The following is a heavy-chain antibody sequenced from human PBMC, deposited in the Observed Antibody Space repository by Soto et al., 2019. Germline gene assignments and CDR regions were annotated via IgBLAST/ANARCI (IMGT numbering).Heavy chain of an antibody. CDR3: ASTVTIFGVVIPRHFDY. J-gene: IGHJ4*02. V-gene: IGHV1-69*13. CDR1: GGTFSSYA. Sequence: SVKVSCKASGGTFSSYAISWVRQAPGQGLEWMGGIIPIFGTANYAQKFQGRVTITADESTSTAYMELSSLRSEDTAVYYCASTVTIFGVVIPRHFDYWGQGTLVTVSS. D-gene: IGHD3-3*01. CDR2: IIPIFGTA.